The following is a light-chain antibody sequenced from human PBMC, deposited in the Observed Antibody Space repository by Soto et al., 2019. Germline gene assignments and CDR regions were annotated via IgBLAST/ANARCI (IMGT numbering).Light chain of an antibody. CDR2: GNT. V-gene: IGLV1-40*01. J-gene: IGLJ2*01. CDR3: QSYDSGLTGSV. Sequence: QSVLTQSPSVSGAPGQRVTISCTGTSSNIGAAYDVNWYRHLPGTAPKLLIYGNTNRPSGVPDRFSGSKSSTSASLAITGLQAGDEAVYYCQSYDSGLTGSVFGGGTKLTVL. CDR1: SSNIGAAYD.